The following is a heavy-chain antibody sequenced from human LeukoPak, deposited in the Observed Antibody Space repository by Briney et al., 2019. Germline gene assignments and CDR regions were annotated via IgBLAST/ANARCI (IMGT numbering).Heavy chain of an antibody. J-gene: IGHJ4*02. Sequence: GGSLRLSCAASGFTFSSYGMHWVRQAPGKGLEWVAFIRYDGSNKYYADSVKGRFTISRDNSKNTLYLQMNSLRAEDTAVYYCAKSRKSYYGLGSGFDYWGQGTLVTVSS. CDR1: GFTFSSYG. D-gene: IGHD3-10*01. CDR3: AKSRKSYYGLGSGFDY. V-gene: IGHV3-30*02. CDR2: IRYDGSNK.